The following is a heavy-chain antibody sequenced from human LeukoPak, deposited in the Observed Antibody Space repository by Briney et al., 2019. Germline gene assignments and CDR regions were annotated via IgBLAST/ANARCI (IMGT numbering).Heavy chain of an antibody. Sequence: GGSLRLSCAASGFTVSSNYMSWVRQAPGKGLECVSLIYSGGNTYYADSVRGRFTISRDNAKNSLYLQMNSLRAGDPAVYYCARGGRGNYVFDYWGQGTLVTVSS. CDR2: IYSGGNT. D-gene: IGHD4-11*01. CDR3: ARGGRGNYVFDY. J-gene: IGHJ4*02. CDR1: GFTVSSNY. V-gene: IGHV3-53*01.